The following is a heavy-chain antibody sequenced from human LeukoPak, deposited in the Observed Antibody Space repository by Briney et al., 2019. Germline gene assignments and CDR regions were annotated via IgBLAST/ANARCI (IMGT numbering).Heavy chain of an antibody. CDR3: ARERGITMVRGATRNWFDP. V-gene: IGHV1-3*01. Sequence: GASVKVSCKASGYTFTSYAMHWVRQAPGQRLEWMGWINAGNGNTKYSQKFQGRVTITRDTSASTAYMELSSLRSEDPAVYYCARERGITMVRGATRNWFDPWGQGTLVTVSS. CDR2: INAGNGNT. CDR1: GYTFTSYA. J-gene: IGHJ5*02. D-gene: IGHD3-10*01.